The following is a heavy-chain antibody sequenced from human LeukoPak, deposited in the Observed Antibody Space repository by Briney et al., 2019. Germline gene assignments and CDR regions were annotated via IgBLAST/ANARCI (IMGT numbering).Heavy chain of an antibody. CDR1: GGTFSSYA. CDR3: ARTTVVTSRYYYYYMDV. V-gene: IGHV1-69*06. CDR2: IIPIFGTA. J-gene: IGHJ6*03. Sequence: ASVKVSCKASGGTFSSYAISWVRQAPGQGLEWMGGIIPIFGTANYAQKFQGRVTITADKSTSTAYMELRSLRSDDTAVYYCARTTVVTSRYYYYYMDVWGKGTTVTVSS. D-gene: IGHD4-23*01.